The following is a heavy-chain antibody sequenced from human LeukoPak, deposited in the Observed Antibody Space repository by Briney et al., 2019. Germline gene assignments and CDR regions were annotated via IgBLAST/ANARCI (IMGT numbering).Heavy chain of an antibody. D-gene: IGHD2-2*01. Sequence: SETQSLTCTVSGGSISSYYWGWIRQPPGKGLEWIGYIYYSGSTNYNPSLKSRVTISVDTSKKQFSLKLSSVTAADTAVYYWARVKEDIVVEAPNYYGMDVWGKGTTVTVSS. V-gene: IGHV4-59*01. J-gene: IGHJ6*04. CDR3: ARVKEDIVVEAPNYYGMDV. CDR2: IYYSGST. CDR1: GGSISSYY.